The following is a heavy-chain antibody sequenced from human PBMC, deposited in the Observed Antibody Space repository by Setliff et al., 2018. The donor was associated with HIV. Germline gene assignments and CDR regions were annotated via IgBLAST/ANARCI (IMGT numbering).Heavy chain of an antibody. CDR2: ISHSGTT. Sequence: PSETLSLTCAVYGGSLSNSYYNWIRQPPGKGLEWIGQISHSGTTSYNSSLKSRVVMSVDSSKNQFSLTLTSLTAADTAIYYCARHQRLPGLQPPYWYFDLWGRGTLVTVSS. V-gene: IGHV4-34*01. J-gene: IGHJ2*01. D-gene: IGHD6-25*01. CDR3: ARHQRLPGLQPPYWYFDL. CDR1: GGSLSNSY.